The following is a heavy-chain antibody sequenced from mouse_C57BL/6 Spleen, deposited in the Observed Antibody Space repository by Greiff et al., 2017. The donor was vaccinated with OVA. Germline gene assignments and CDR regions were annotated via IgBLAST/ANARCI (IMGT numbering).Heavy chain of an antibody. V-gene: IGHV1-69*01. CDR2: IDPSDSYT. CDR3: ARCGVVARNWYFDV. Sequence: VQLQQPGAELVMPGASVKLSCKASGYTFTSYWMHWVKQRPGQGLEWIGEIDPSDSYTNYNQKFKGKSTLTVDKSSSTAYMQLSSLTSEDSAVYYCARCGVVARNWYFDVWGTGTTVTVSS. D-gene: IGHD1-1*01. J-gene: IGHJ1*03. CDR1: GYTFTSYW.